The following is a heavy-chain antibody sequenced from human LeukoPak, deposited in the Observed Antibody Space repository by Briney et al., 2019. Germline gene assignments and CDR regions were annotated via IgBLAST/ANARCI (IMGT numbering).Heavy chain of an antibody. V-gene: IGHV3-30*03. D-gene: IGHD7-27*01. J-gene: IGHJ4*02. CDR1: GFTFSSYG. CDR2: ISYDGRSQ. Sequence: GRSLRLSCAASGFTFSSYGMHWVRQAPGKGLEWVAVISYDGRSQYYADSVKGRFTISRDNSKNTLYLQMNSLRAEDTAVYYCAGDLIPGDGDYWGQGTLVTVSS. CDR3: AGDLIPGDGDY.